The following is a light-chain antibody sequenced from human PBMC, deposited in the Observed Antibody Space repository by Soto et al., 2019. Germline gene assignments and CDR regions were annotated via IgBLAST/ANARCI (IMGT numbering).Light chain of an antibody. V-gene: IGKV1-9*01. CDR1: QGISSY. Sequence: IQLTQSPSSLSASVGDRVTITCRASQGISSYLAWYQQKPGKAPKLLIYAASTLQSGVPSRFSGSGSGTVFTLTISSLQPEDFATYYCQQLNSYPSFGPGTKVDIK. J-gene: IGKJ3*01. CDR3: QQLNSYPS. CDR2: AAS.